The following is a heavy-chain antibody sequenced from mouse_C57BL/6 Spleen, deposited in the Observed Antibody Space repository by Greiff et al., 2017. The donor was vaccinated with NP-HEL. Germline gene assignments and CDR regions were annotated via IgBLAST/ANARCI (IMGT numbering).Heavy chain of an antibody. D-gene: IGHD1-1*01. Sequence: QVQLQQSGAELVKPGASVKMSCKASGYTFTSYWITWVKQRPGQGLEWIGDIYPGSGSTNYNEKFKSKATLTVDTSSSTAYMQLSSLTSEDSAVYYCARPYYGSSYGWYFDVWGTGTTVTVSS. CDR2: IYPGSGST. CDR1: GYTFTSYW. V-gene: IGHV1-55*01. J-gene: IGHJ1*03. CDR3: ARPYYGSSYGWYFDV.